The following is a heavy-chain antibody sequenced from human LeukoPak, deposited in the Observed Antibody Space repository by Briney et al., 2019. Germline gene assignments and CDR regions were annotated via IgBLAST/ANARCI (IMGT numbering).Heavy chain of an antibody. J-gene: IGHJ4*02. CDR3: ARVPTNSYGFGQ. V-gene: IGHV3-74*01. Sequence: PGGFLRLSCAAAGFGFSVYWMHWVRQAPGKGLVWVAHINEDGTSASHADSVKGRFTISRDNAKNTLYLQMNSLTVEDTAVYYCARVPTNSYGFGQWGQGSLVTVSS. D-gene: IGHD5-18*01. CDR2: INEDGTSA. CDR1: GFGFSVYW.